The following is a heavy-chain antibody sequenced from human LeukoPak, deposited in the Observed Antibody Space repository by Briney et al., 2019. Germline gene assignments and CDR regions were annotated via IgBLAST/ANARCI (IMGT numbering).Heavy chain of an antibody. CDR3: ARDTGRIEGSGWPTTFDY. V-gene: IGHV1-46*01. CDR2: LNPSGGST. D-gene: IGHD6-19*01. J-gene: IGHJ4*02. Sequence: ASVKVSCKASGYTFTGYYMHWVREAPGQGLEWMGILNPSGGSTSYAQKFQGRVTMTRDTSTSTVYMELSSLRSEDTVVYYCARDTGRIEGSGWPTTFDYWGQGTLVTVSS. CDR1: GYTFTGYY.